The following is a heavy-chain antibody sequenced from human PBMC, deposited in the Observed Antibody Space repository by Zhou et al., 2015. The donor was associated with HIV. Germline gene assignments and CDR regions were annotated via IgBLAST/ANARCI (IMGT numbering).Heavy chain of an antibody. CDR1: GYTFTSYG. CDR3: ARALPDYGDLYYYYMDV. D-gene: IGHD4-17*01. J-gene: IGHJ6*03. V-gene: IGHV1-18*01. CDR2: ISAYNGNT. Sequence: QVQLVQSGAEVKKPGASVKVSCKASGYTFTSYGISWVRQAPGQGLEWMGWISAYNGNTNYAQKLQGRVTMTTDTSTSTAYMELRSLRSDDTAVYYCARALPDYGDLYYYYMDVWGKGTTVTVSS.